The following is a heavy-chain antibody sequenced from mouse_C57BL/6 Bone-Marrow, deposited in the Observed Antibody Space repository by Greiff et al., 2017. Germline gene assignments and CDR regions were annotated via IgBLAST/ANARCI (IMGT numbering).Heavy chain of an antibody. D-gene: IGHD1-1*01. CDR3: TRFAGSKGAWLAY. Sequence: QVQLQQPGAELVMPGASVKLSCKASGYTFTSYWMHWVKQRPGQGLEWIGEIDPSDSYTNYNKKFKGKSTLTADKSSSTAYMQLSSLASEDSAVYYCTRFAGSKGAWLAYWGQGTLVTVSA. CDR2: IDPSDSYT. J-gene: IGHJ3*01. CDR1: GYTFTSYW. V-gene: IGHV1-69*01.